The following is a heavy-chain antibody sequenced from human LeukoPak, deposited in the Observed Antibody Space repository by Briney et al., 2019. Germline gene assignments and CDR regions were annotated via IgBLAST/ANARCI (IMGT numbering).Heavy chain of an antibody. J-gene: IGHJ4*02. Sequence: EGSLRLSCAASGFTFSTYYMHWVRQAPGKGLVWVARINADGSNTNYADSVKGRFTLSRDNAKNTLYLQMNSLRAEDTAVYYCARSFWGSYSDFWGQGTLVTVSS. CDR3: ARSFWGSYSDF. D-gene: IGHD3-16*01. CDR2: INADGSNT. V-gene: IGHV3-74*01. CDR1: GFTFSTYY.